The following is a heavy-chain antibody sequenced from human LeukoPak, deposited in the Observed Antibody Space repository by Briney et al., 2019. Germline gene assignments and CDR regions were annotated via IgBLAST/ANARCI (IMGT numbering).Heavy chain of an antibody. V-gene: IGHV3-23*01. CDR1: GFTFSSYA. Sequence: PGGSLRLSCAASGFTFSSYAMSWVRQAPGKGLEWVSAISGSGGSTYYADSVKGLFTISRDNSKNTLYLQMNSLRAEDTAVYYCAKVFGVAVAGTLDYWGQGTLVTVSS. D-gene: IGHD6-19*01. J-gene: IGHJ4*02. CDR2: ISGSGGST. CDR3: AKVFGVAVAGTLDY.